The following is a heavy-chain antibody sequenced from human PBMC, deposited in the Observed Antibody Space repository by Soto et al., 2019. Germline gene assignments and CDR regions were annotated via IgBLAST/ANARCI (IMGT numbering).Heavy chain of an antibody. CDR2: ISYDGSNK. CDR1: GFTFSSYA. V-gene: IGHV3-30-3*01. Sequence: QVQLVESGGGVVQPGRSLRLSCAASGFTFSSYAMHWVRQAPGKGLEWVAVISYDGSNKYYADSVKGRFTISRDNSKNRLYLQMNSLRAEDTAVYYCRGLGLGEFDAFDIWGQGRMVTVSS. J-gene: IGHJ3*02. D-gene: IGHD5-12*01. CDR3: RGLGLGEFDAFDI.